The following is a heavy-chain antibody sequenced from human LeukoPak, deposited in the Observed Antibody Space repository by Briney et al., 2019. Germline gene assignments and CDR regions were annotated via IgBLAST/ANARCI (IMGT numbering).Heavy chain of an antibody. D-gene: IGHD6-13*01. CDR1: GFTFSSYG. CDR3: AKAASSSWPSYYYGMDV. V-gene: IGHV3-23*01. Sequence: GGSLRLSCAASGFTFSSYGMHWVRQAPGEGLEWVSVITGSGGNTYYADSVKGRFTISKDNSKNTVYLQMSSLRVDDTAVYYCAKAASSSWPSYYYGMDVWGQGTTVTVSS. CDR2: ITGSGGNT. J-gene: IGHJ6*02.